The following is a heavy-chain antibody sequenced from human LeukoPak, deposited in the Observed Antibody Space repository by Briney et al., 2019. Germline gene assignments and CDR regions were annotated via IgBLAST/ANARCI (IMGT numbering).Heavy chain of an antibody. V-gene: IGHV1-8*01. Sequence: ASVKVSCKASGYTFTSYDINGVRQATGQGLEWMGWMNPNSGNTGYAQKFQGRVTMTRNTSIRTAYMELSSLRSEDTAVYYCALLLTGYSRFDYWGQGTLVTVSS. J-gene: IGHJ4*02. CDR1: GYTFTSYD. CDR3: ALLLTGYSRFDY. D-gene: IGHD3-9*01. CDR2: MNPNSGNT.